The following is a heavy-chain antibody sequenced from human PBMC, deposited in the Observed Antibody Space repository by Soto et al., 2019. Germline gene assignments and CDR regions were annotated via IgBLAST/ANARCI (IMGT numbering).Heavy chain of an antibody. CDR1: GFTFSNYA. CDR2: ISASGRDT. Sequence: PGGSLRLSCAASGFTFSNYAMSWVRQAPGKGLEWVSGISASGRDTYYADSVKDRFTISRDNSKNTVYLQVNSLRADDTAIYYCTKGKSSGWYYFDYWGQGTPVTASS. CDR3: TKGKSSGWYYFDY. D-gene: IGHD6-19*01. V-gene: IGHV3-23*01. J-gene: IGHJ4*02.